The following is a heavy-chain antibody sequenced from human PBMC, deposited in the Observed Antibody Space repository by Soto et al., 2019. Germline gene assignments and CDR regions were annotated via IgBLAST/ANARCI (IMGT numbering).Heavy chain of an antibody. CDR2: IYNGGNT. CDR1: GGSISSYY. Sequence: PSETLSLTCTVSGGSISSYYWSWIRQSAGKGLEWIGRIYNGGNTQYNPSLKSRVTMSADTSKNQFSLRLNSVTAADTAVYYCARDGSDSYGLAVWGQGTTVTVSS. V-gene: IGHV4-4*07. CDR3: ARDGSDSYGLAV. D-gene: IGHD3-10*01. J-gene: IGHJ6*02.